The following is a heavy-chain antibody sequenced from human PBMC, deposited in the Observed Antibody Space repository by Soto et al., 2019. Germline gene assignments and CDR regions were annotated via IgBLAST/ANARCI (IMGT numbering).Heavy chain of an antibody. CDR3: VKDSTVSGVRQGLDF. D-gene: IGHD6-19*01. CDR2: IIWNSAYI. V-gene: IGHV3-9*01. Sequence: GGSLRLSCAVSGFTFDDYAMHWVRQAPGKGLEWVAGIIWNSAYIVYADSVKGRFTISRDNAKNSLHLQMGSLRAEDTALYYCVKDSTVSGVRQGLDFWGRGTLVTVSS. J-gene: IGHJ4*02. CDR1: GFTFDDYA.